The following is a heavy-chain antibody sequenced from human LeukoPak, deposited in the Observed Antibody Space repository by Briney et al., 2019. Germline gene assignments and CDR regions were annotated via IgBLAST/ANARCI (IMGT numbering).Heavy chain of an antibody. D-gene: IGHD2-2*01. V-gene: IGHV1-69*05. CDR1: GGTFSSYA. CDR3: ARSVVPEGGLDP. CDR2: IIPIFGTA. Sequence: ASVKVSCKASGGTFSSYAISWVRQAPGQGLEWKGGIIPIFGTANYAQKFQGRVPITTDESTSKAYMELSSLRSEDTAVYYCARSVVPEGGLDPWGQGTLVTVSS. J-gene: IGHJ5*02.